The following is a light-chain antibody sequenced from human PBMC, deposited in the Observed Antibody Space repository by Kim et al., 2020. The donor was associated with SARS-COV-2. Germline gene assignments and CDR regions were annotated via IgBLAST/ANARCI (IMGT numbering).Light chain of an antibody. Sequence: GQKVTISCSGSSSNIGNNFVSWYRQVPGTAPKVFIYDDYKRPSGIPARFSGSKSGTSATLGITELQAGDEADYYCGTWDNSLTAYVFGTGTKVTVL. CDR3: GTWDNSLTAYV. J-gene: IGLJ1*01. CDR1: SSNIGNNF. V-gene: IGLV1-51*01. CDR2: DDY.